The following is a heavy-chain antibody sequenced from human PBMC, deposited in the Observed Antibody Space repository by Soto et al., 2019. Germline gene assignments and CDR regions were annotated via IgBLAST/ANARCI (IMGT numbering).Heavy chain of an antibody. CDR3: ARRGQIPGHAY. V-gene: IGHV3-74*01. CDR2: INGDESST. J-gene: IGHJ4*02. Sequence: EVQLVQSGGGLVQPGGSLRLSCAASGFTFSDYWMHWVRQGPGKGLVWVSRINGDESSTSYADSVKGRFTISRDNAKNPLYLQMNSLRAEDTAVYYCARRGQIPGHAYWGQGTLVTVSS. D-gene: IGHD2-2*02. CDR1: GFTFSDYW.